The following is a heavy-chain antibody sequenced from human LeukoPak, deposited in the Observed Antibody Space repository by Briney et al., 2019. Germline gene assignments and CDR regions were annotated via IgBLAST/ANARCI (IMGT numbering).Heavy chain of an antibody. J-gene: IGHJ5*02. CDR1: GFTFSNYG. Sequence: GGSLRLSCAASGFTFSNYGLHWVRQAPGKGLEWVAFIRYDGSNTYYADSVQGRFTISRDNSKNTLYLQMSSLSAEDTAVYYRAKTQLGYCSSTSCYWNRFDPWGQGTLVTVSS. CDR3: AKTQLGYCSSTSCYWNRFDP. D-gene: IGHD2-2*01. V-gene: IGHV3-30*02. CDR2: IRYDGSNT.